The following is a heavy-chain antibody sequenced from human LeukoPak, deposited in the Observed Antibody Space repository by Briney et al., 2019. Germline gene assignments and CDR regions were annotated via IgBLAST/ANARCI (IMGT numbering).Heavy chain of an antibody. CDR2: ISAYNGNT. Sequence: ASVKVSCKASGYTFTSYGISWVRQAPGQGLEWMGWISAYNGNTNYAQKLQGRVTMTTDTSTSTAYMELRSLRSDDTAVYYCARERRYCSGGSCYSFEADYDYYYMDVWGKGTTVTVSS. D-gene: IGHD2-15*01. CDR3: ARERRYCSGGSCYSFEADYDYYYMDV. CDR1: GYTFTSYG. V-gene: IGHV1-18*01. J-gene: IGHJ6*03.